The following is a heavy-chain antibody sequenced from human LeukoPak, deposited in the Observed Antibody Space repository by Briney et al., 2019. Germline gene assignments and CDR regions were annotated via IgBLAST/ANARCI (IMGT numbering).Heavy chain of an antibody. CDR3: ARSGVVAVLFPTDFDY. Sequence: PGGSLRLSCAASGFTFSDYGMNWARQAPGKGLEWVSFISSSSTSIYYADSVKGRFTISRDNAGSSLFLRMNSLRDEDTAVYYCARSGVVAVLFPTDFDYWGQGALVTVSS. V-gene: IGHV3-21*01. CDR1: GFTFSDYG. CDR2: ISSSSTSI. D-gene: IGHD3-10*01. J-gene: IGHJ4*02.